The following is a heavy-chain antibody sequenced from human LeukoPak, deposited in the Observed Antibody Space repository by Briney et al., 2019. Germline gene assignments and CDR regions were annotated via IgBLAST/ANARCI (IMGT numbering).Heavy chain of an antibody. CDR3: AREPMTGIDY. V-gene: IGHV3-21*01. D-gene: IGHD1-1*01. J-gene: IGHJ4*02. CDR2: ISSSSSYI. Sequence: PGGSLRLSCAASGFTFSSHSMNWVRQAPGKGLEWVSSISSSSSYIYYADSVKGRFTISRDNAKNSLYLQMNSLRAEDTAVYYCAREPMTGIDYWGQGTLVTVSS. CDR1: GFTFSSHS.